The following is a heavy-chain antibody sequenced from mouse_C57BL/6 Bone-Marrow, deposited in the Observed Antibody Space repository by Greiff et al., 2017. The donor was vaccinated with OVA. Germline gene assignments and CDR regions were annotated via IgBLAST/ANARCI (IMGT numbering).Heavy chain of an antibody. J-gene: IGHJ2*01. V-gene: IGHV1-82*01. CDR2: IYPGDGDT. Sequence: VKLQESGPELVKPGASVKISCKASGYAFSSSWMNWVKQRPGKGLEWIGRIYPGDGDTNYNGKFKGKATLTADKSSSTAYMQLSSLTSEDSAVYFCARSGGHYGDFDYWGQGTTLTVSS. CDR3: ARSGGHYGDFDY. D-gene: IGHD1-1*01. CDR1: GYAFSSSW.